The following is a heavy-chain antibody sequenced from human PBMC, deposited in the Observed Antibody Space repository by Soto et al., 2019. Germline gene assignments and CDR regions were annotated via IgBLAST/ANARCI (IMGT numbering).Heavy chain of an antibody. J-gene: IGHJ6*03. CDR3: AKDANDDYGDYYYYYMDG. CDR2: ISWNSGSI. D-gene: IGHD4-17*01. Sequence: EVQLVESGGGLVQPGRSLRLSCAASGFTFDDYAMHWVRQAPGKGLEWVSGISWNSGSIGYADSVKGRFTISRDNDKNFLYLQMNSLRAEDTALDYCAKDANDDYGDYYYYYMDGWGKGTTVTVSS. V-gene: IGHV3-9*01. CDR1: GFTFDDYA.